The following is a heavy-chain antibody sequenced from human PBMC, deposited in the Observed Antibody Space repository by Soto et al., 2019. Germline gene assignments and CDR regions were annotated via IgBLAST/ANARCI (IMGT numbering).Heavy chain of an antibody. J-gene: IGHJ6*02. Sequence: ASVKVSCKVSGYTLTELSMHWVRQAPGKGLEWMGGFDPEDGETIYAQKFQGRVTMTEGTSTDTAYMELSSLRSEDTAVYYCATRVVRRVGHYYYYGMDVWGQGTTVTVSS. D-gene: IGHD3-10*01. CDR3: ATRVVRRVGHYYYYGMDV. V-gene: IGHV1-24*01. CDR1: GYTLTELS. CDR2: FDPEDGET.